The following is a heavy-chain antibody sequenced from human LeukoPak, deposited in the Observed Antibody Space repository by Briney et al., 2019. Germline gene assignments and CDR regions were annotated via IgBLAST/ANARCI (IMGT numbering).Heavy chain of an antibody. CDR1: GYTFTGYY. CDR2: INPNSGGT. Sequence: ASVKVSCKTSGYTFTGYYMHWVRQAPGQGLEWMGWINPNSGGTNYAQKLQGRVTMTRDPSTSTAYMELSSLRSDDTAVYYCARDVSHRLFYDSSGYYILFDYWGQGTLVTVSS. J-gene: IGHJ4*02. V-gene: IGHV1-2*02. CDR3: ARDVSHRLFYDSSGYYILFDY. D-gene: IGHD3-22*01.